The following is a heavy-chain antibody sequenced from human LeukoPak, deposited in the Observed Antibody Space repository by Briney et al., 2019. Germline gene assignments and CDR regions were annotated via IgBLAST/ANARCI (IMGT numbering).Heavy chain of an antibody. Sequence: GGSLRLSCAASGFISSSYWMSWVRQAPGKGLEWVSVIYSGGTTNYADSVKGRFTISRDNSKNTLFLQMNSLRAEDTAVYYCARGGYSSSWYHFDYWGQGTLVTVSS. CDR1: GFISSSYW. D-gene: IGHD6-13*01. CDR3: ARGGYSSSWYHFDY. V-gene: IGHV3-53*01. J-gene: IGHJ4*02. CDR2: IYSGGTT.